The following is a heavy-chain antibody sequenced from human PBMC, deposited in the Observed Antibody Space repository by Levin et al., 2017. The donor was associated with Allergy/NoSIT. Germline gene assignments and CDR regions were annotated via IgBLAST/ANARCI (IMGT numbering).Heavy chain of an antibody. CDR2: ISSSGSTI. CDR3: AREGVADTMIGPTN. Sequence: GESLKISCAASGFTFSDYYMSWIRQAPGKGLEWVSYISSSGSTIYYADFVKGRFTISRDTDKNSLYLQMNSLRAEDTAVYYCAREGVADTMIGPTNWGQGTLVTVSS. V-gene: IGHV3-11*01. CDR1: GFTFSDYY. J-gene: IGHJ4*02. D-gene: IGHD3-22*01.